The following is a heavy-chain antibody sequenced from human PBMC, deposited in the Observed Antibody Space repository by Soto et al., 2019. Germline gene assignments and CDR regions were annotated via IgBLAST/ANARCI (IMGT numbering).Heavy chain of an antibody. J-gene: IGHJ3*01. CDR3: ARDRRRTVATTALDF. CDR2: IGTSNSYI. D-gene: IGHD2-15*01. CDR1: GFNFIGYC. Sequence: GSLVLSGAAFGFNFIGYCMSWVRQTPGKGLEWVGSIGTSNSYICYADSVQGQFTISRYNAKKSFYLQLKSLKAEDTAISYCARDRRRTVATTALDFWGQGTMVTVSS. V-gene: IGHV3-21*01.